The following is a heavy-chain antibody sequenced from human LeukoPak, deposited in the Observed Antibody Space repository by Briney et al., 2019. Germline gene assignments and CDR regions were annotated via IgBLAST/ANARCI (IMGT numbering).Heavy chain of an antibody. CDR3: AKGSKAVLFTRDRYMDV. J-gene: IGHJ6*03. D-gene: IGHD6-19*01. CDR1: GFTFSSYV. V-gene: IGHV3-30*18. Sequence: GRSLRLSCAASGFTFSSYVMHWVRQAPGKGLEWVAVISYDGSQKYYADSVKGRFTISRNNSKKTLYLQMNSLRAEDTAVYFCAKGSKAVLFTRDRYMDVWGKGTTVTISS. CDR2: ISYDGSQK.